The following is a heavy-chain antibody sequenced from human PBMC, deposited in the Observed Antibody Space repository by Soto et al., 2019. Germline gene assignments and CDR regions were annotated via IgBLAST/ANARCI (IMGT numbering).Heavy chain of an antibody. D-gene: IGHD2-2*01. V-gene: IGHV1-69*01. Sequence: QVQLVQSGAEVKKPGSSVKVSCKASGGTFSSYAISWVRQAPGQGLEWMGGIIPISETTNYAQKVKGRVTSTADESKSTAYMELSSLRSEDTAVYYCARSQGSSTSLEIYYYYYYGMDVWGQGTTVTVSS. CDR1: GGTFSSYA. CDR2: IIPISETT. J-gene: IGHJ6*02. CDR3: ARSQGSSTSLEIYYYYYYGMDV.